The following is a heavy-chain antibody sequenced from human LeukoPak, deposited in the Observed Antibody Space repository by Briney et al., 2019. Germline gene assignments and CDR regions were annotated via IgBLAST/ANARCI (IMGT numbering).Heavy chain of an antibody. D-gene: IGHD2-15*01. J-gene: IGHJ4*02. CDR1: GGSFSGYY. Sequence: SETLSLTCAVYGGSFSGYYWSWIRQPPGKGLEWIGEINHSGSTNYNPPLKSRVTISVDTSKNQFSLKLSSVTAADTAVYYYAREEDNCSGGSCPLDYWGQGTLVTVSS. CDR3: AREEDNCSGGSCPLDY. V-gene: IGHV4-34*01. CDR2: INHSGST.